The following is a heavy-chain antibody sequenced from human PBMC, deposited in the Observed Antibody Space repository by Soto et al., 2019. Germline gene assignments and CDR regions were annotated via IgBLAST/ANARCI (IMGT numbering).Heavy chain of an antibody. Sequence: QVQLVESGGGVVQPGRSLRLSCAASGFTFSSYAMHWVRQAPGKGLEWVAVISYDGTDKFYADSVKGRFTISRDSSKNTLFLQMNSLRTEDTAIYYCAKDRGRIADNWFDPWGQGTLVTVSS. CDR1: GFTFSSYA. CDR3: AKDRGRIADNWFDP. CDR2: ISYDGTDK. J-gene: IGHJ5*02. D-gene: IGHD6-13*01. V-gene: IGHV3-30*04.